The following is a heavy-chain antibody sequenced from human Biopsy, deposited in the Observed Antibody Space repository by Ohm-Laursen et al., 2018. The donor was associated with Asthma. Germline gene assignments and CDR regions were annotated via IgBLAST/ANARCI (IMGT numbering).Heavy chain of an antibody. V-gene: IGHV3-30-3*01. CDR1: GFTFRSYA. J-gene: IGHJ4*02. CDR2: ISYDGSSI. Sequence: SSLRLSCAASGFTFRSYAMHWVRQAPGKGLEWVAVISYDGSSIYYADSVKGRFTISRDNSKNTLSLQMNSLTAEDTAVYYCAREGVAGTHIEDWGQGTLVTVSS. CDR3: AREGVAGTHIED. D-gene: IGHD6-19*01.